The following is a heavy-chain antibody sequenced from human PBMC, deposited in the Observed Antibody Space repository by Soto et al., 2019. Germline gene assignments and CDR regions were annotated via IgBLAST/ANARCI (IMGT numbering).Heavy chain of an antibody. CDR3: AKGVIAAAGIDY. CDR2: ISGSGGST. V-gene: IGHV3-23*01. J-gene: IGHJ4*02. CDR1: GFTFSSYA. Sequence: GGSLRLSCAASGFTFSSYAMSWVRQAPGTGLEWVTAISGSGGSTYYADSVKGRFTISSDNSNNTLYLQMNSLRAEDTAVYYCAKGVIAAAGIDYWGQGTLVTVSS. D-gene: IGHD6-13*01.